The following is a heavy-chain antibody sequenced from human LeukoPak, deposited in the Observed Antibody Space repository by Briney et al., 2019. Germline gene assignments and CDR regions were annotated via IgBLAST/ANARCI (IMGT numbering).Heavy chain of an antibody. CDR2: INNDGSDA. CDR3: VRGYFGPXY. J-gene: IGHJ4*01. V-gene: IGHV3-74*01. D-gene: IGHD3-10*01. CDR1: GFTFXAXX. Sequence: RLSXXXSGFTFXAXXMHWVRQAPGEGLVWVSRINNDGSDATYADSVRGRFTSSRDNAKNTLYLHMSSLRDDDTAVYYCVRGYFGPXYWG.